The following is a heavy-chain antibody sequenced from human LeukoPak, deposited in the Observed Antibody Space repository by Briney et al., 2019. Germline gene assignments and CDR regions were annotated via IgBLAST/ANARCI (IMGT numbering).Heavy chain of an antibody. CDR2: ISSSSSTI. D-gene: IGHD6-6*01. Sequence: GGSLRLSCAASGFTFSSYSMNWVRQAPGMGLEWVSYISSSSSTIYYADSVKGRFTISRDNAKNSLYLQMNSLRAEDTAVYYCAREGIAARGRYYYYMDVWGKGTTVTVSS. CDR3: AREGIAARGRYYYYMDV. V-gene: IGHV3-48*01. CDR1: GFTFSSYS. J-gene: IGHJ6*03.